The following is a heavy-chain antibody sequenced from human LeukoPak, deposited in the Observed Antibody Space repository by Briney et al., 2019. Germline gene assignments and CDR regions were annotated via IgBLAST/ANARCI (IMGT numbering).Heavy chain of an antibody. CDR1: GYTFTGYY. V-gene: IGHV1-2*02. D-gene: IGHD5-18*01. J-gene: IGHJ4*02. CDR2: INPNSGGT. CDR3: ARDPSVGYSYGFRFDY. Sequence: VASVKVSCKASGYTFTGYYMHWVRQAPEQGLEWMGWINPNSGGTNYAQKFQGRVTMTRDTSISTAYMELSSLRSEDTAVYYCARDPSVGYSYGFRFDYWGQGTLVTVSS.